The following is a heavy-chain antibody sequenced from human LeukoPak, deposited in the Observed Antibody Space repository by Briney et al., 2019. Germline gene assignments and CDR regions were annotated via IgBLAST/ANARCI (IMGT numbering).Heavy chain of an antibody. CDR2: INPNSGGT. J-gene: IGHJ4*02. V-gene: IGHV1-2*02. D-gene: IGHD6-13*01. Sequence: GASVKVSCKASGYTFIGYYMYWVRQAPGQGPEWMGWINPNSGGTTYAQKFQARVTMARDTSITTVHMELSSLGSDDTAVYYCARGGGIALAGTRFDFWGRGTLVTVSS. CDR1: GYTFIGYY. CDR3: ARGGGIALAGTRFDF.